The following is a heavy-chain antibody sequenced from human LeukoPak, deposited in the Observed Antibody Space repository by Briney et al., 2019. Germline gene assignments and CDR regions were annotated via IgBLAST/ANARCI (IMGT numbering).Heavy chain of an antibody. CDR1: GGSISSGSYY. Sequence: SETLSLTCTVSGGSISSGSYYWSRIRQPAGKGLEWIGRIYTSGSTNYNPSLKSRVTISVDTSKNQFSLKLSSVTAADTAVYYCAREAAARLWFGSYYYYYMDVWGKGTTVTISS. CDR3: AREAAARLWFGSYYYYYMDV. D-gene: IGHD3-10*01. J-gene: IGHJ6*03. CDR2: IYTSGST. V-gene: IGHV4-61*02.